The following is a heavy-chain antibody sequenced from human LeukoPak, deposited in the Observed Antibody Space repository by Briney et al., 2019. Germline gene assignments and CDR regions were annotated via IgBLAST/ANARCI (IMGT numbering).Heavy chain of an antibody. D-gene: IGHD3-16*01. Sequence: PSETLSLTCAVYGGSFSGYYWSWIRQPPGKGLEWIGEINHSGSTNYNPSLKSRVTISVDTSKNQFSLKMSSVTAADTAVYYCARLKGEASVTERFDYWGQGTLVTVSS. CDR1: GGSFSGYY. J-gene: IGHJ4*02. CDR3: ARLKGEASVTERFDY. CDR2: INHSGST. V-gene: IGHV4-34*01.